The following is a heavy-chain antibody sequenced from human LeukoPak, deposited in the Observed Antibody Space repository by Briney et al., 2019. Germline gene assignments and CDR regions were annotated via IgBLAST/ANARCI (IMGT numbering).Heavy chain of an antibody. D-gene: IGHD6-25*01. CDR3: ANQRLQSFDY. V-gene: IGHV3-30*02. CDR2: IRYDGSNK. Sequence: TGGSLRLSCAASGFTFSSYGMHWVRQAPGKGLEWVAFIRYDGSNKYYADSVKGRFTISRDNSKKTLYLQMNSLRAEDTAVYYCANQRLQSFDYWGQGTLVTVSS. CDR1: GFTFSSYG. J-gene: IGHJ4*02.